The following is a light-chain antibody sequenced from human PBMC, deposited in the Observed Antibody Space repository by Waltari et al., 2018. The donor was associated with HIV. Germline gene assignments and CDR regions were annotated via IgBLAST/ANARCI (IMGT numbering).Light chain of an antibody. J-gene: IGLJ2*01. CDR2: EDN. Sequence: NFMLTQPHSVSESPGKTVTISCTRSSGSIASNYVQWYQQRPGSSPTTVIYEDNQRPSGGPDCFSGSIDSSSNSASLTISGLKTEDEADYYCQSYDSSNHVVFGGGTKLTVL. V-gene: IGLV6-57*01. CDR1: SGSIASNY. CDR3: QSYDSSNHVV.